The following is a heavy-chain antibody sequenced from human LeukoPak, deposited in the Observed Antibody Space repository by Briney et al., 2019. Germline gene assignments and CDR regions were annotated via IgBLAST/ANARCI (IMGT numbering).Heavy chain of an antibody. D-gene: IGHD6-19*01. CDR3: ARVQWLPLDVFNF. V-gene: IGHV4-59*02. J-gene: IGHJ3*01. CDR2: IHYSGST. CDR1: GGSVSSYY. Sequence: SETLSLTCTVSGGSVSSYYWSWIRQPPGKGLEWIGCIHYSGSTDFNPSLKSRITISVDTSKNQFSLKMNSVTAADTAIYYRARVQWLPLDVFNFWGQGTMVTVSS.